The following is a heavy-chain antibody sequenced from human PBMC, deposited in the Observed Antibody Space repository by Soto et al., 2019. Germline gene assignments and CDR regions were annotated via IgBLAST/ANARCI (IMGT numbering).Heavy chain of an antibody. Sequence: EVQLVQSGAEVKKPGESLKISCKGSGYSFTSYWIGWVRQMPGKGLEWMGIIYPGDSDTRYSPSFQGQVTISADKSISXXYLQWSSLKASDTAMYYCARLRTQGPARYYYGMDVWGQGTTVTVSS. D-gene: IGHD3-3*01. CDR1: GYSFTSYW. CDR2: IYPGDSDT. CDR3: ARLRTQGPARYYYGMDV. J-gene: IGHJ6*02. V-gene: IGHV5-51*01.